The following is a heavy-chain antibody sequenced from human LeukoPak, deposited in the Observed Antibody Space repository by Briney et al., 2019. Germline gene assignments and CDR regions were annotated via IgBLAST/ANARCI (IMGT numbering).Heavy chain of an antibody. V-gene: IGHV4-39*01. CDR3: ARAGKYYYFWSAQFDY. J-gene: IGHJ4*02. Sequence: SETLSLTCTVSGGSISSSSYYWGWIRQPPGKGLEWIGSIYYSGSTYYNPSLKSRVTISVDTSKNQFSLKLSSVTDADTAVYYCARAGKYYYFWSAQFDYWGQGTLVTVSS. CDR2: IYYSGST. CDR1: GGSISSSSYY. D-gene: IGHD3-3*01.